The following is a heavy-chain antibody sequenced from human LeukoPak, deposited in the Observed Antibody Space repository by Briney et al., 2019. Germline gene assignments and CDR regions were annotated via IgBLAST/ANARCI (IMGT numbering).Heavy chain of an antibody. CDR1: GYTFTSYG. J-gene: IGHJ4*02. CDR2: IIPRFDTP. D-gene: IGHD6-19*01. V-gene: IGHV1-69*05. CDR3: ARGNWDTSGRFDY. Sequence: ASVKVSCKASGYTFTSYGISWVRQAPGQGLEWMAGIIPRFDTPNYAQRFQGRVTITTDESTSTAHMELNSLRSEDTAVYYCARGNWDTSGRFDYWGQGTLVTVSP.